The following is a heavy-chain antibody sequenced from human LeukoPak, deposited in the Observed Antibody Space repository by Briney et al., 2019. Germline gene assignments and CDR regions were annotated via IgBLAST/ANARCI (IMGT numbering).Heavy chain of an antibody. D-gene: IGHD5-18*01. CDR2: IYYSGST. CDR3: AKQLYSYGAYFDY. Sequence: AEALSLTCTVSGGSISSSNYYWGWIRQPPGKGLEWIGSIYYSGSTYYNPSLKSRVTISVDTSKNQISLKLSSVTAADTAVYYCAKQLYSYGAYFDYWGQGTLVTVSS. J-gene: IGHJ4*02. V-gene: IGHV4-39*01. CDR1: GGSISSSNYY.